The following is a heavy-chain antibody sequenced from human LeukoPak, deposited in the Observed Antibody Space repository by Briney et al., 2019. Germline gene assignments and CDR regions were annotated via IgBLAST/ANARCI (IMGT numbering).Heavy chain of an antibody. CDR2: ISSRSSYT. Sequence: GGSLRLSCAASGFTFSDYYMSWIRQAPGKGLEWVSYISSRSSYTKYADSVKGRFTISRDNAKNSLRLQMNSLRAEDTAVYYCAREDHDSSGYYYPFDAFDIWGQGTMVTVSS. J-gene: IGHJ3*02. CDR3: AREDHDSSGYYYPFDAFDI. V-gene: IGHV3-11*06. D-gene: IGHD3-22*01. CDR1: GFTFSDYY.